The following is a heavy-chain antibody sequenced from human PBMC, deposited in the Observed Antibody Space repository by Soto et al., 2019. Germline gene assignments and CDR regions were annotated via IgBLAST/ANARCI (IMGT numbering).Heavy chain of an antibody. Sequence: SETLSLTCAVYGGSFSGYYWSWIRQPPGKGLEWIGEINHSGSTNYNPSLKSRVTISVDTSKNQFSLKLSSVTAADTAVYYCASASRGTKLWLDYHFSYVDVWGKGTSDTVSS. V-gene: IGHV4-34*01. CDR2: INHSGST. D-gene: IGHD5-18*01. J-gene: IGHJ6*03. CDR1: GGSFSGYY. CDR3: ASASRGTKLWLDYHFSYVDV.